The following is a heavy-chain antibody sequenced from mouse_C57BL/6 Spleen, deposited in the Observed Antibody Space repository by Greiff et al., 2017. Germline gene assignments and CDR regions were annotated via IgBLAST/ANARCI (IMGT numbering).Heavy chain of an antibody. J-gene: IGHJ2*01. CDR2: IDPEDGET. CDR3: ARLYYYGSSSYYFDY. D-gene: IGHD1-1*01. CDR1: GFNIKDYY. V-gene: IGHV14-2*01. Sequence: EVHLVESGAELVKPGASVKLSCTASGFNIKDYYMHWVKQRTEQGLEWIGRIDPEDGETKYAPKFQGKATITADTSSNTAYLQLSSLTSEDTAVYYCARLYYYGSSSYYFDYWGQGTTLTVSS.